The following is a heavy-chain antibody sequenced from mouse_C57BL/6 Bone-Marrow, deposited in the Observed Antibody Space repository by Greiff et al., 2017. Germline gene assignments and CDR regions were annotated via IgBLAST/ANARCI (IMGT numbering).Heavy chain of an antibody. Sequence: VQLQQSGAELVRPGASVKLSCTASGFNIKDDYMHWVKQRPEQGLEWIGWIDPENGDTEYASKFQGKATITAHTSSNTAYLQLSSLTSEDTAVYYCTSFLDYAMDYWGQGTSVTVSS. J-gene: IGHJ4*01. CDR2: IDPENGDT. CDR1: GFNIKDDY. D-gene: IGHD1-2*01. CDR3: TSFLDYAMDY. V-gene: IGHV14-4*01.